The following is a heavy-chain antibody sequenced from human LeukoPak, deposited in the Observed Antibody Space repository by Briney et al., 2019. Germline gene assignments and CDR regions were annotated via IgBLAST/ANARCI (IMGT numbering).Heavy chain of an antibody. CDR1: SYTFPNYG. Sequence: ASVKVSCKAASYTFPNYGISWVRQAPGQGLEWMGWISTYNGNTNYAQNLQSRVTLTTETSTSTAYMELRSLRSDDTAVYYCARVGPDRDLDYWGQGTLVTVSS. CDR3: ARVGPDRDLDY. V-gene: IGHV1-18*01. CDR2: ISTYNGNT. J-gene: IGHJ4*02. D-gene: IGHD1-14*01.